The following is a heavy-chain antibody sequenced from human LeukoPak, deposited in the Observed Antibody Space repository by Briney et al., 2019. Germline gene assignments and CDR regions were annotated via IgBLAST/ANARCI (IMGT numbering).Heavy chain of an antibody. V-gene: IGHV1-2*02. D-gene: IGHD3-10*01. CDR2: INPNSGGT. Sequence: ASVKVSCKASGYTFTGYYIHWVRQAPGQGLEWMGWINPNSGGTNYAQKFQGRVTMTRDTSISTAYMELSRLRSDDTAVYYCVREGINKAFDSWDQGTLVIVSS. J-gene: IGHJ4*02. CDR3: VREGINKAFDS. CDR1: GYTFTGYY.